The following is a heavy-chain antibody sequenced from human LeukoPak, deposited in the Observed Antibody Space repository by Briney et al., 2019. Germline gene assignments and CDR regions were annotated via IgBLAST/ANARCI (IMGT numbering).Heavy chain of an antibody. D-gene: IGHD3-22*01. CDR1: GGSISSYY. CDR2: IYYSGST. CDR3: ARSGYSSLYDY. J-gene: IGHJ4*02. Sequence: SETLSLTCTVSGGSISSYYWSWIRQPPGKGLEWIGYIYYSGSTNYNPSLKSRVTISVDTSKNQFSLKLSSVTAADTAVYYCARSGYSSLYDYWGQETLVTVSS. V-gene: IGHV4-59*01.